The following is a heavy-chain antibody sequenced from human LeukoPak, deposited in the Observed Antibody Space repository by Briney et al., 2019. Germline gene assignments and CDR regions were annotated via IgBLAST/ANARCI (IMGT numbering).Heavy chain of an antibody. Sequence: PGGSLRLSCAASGFTFSSYAMHWVRQAPGKGLEWVAVISYDGSSKYYADSVKGRFTISRDNSKNTLYLQMNSLRAEDTAVYYCARVAAAITPVDYWGQGTLVTVSS. CDR2: ISYDGSSK. J-gene: IGHJ4*02. V-gene: IGHV3-30-3*01. CDR1: GFTFSSYA. CDR3: ARVAAAITPVDY. D-gene: IGHD2-2*02.